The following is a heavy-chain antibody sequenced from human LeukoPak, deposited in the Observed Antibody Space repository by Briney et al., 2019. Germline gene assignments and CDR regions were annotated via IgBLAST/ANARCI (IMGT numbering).Heavy chain of an antibody. D-gene: IGHD2-15*01. J-gene: IGHJ4*02. CDR1: GGSFSGYY. CDR2: INHSGST. Sequence: SETLSLTCAVYGGSFSGYYWSWIRQPPGKGLEWIGEINHSGSTNYNPSLKSRVTISVDTSKNQFSLNLNSVTAADTAVYFCARHSWVNGYFDSWGQGTLVTVSS. CDR3: ARHSWVNGYFDS. V-gene: IGHV4-34*01.